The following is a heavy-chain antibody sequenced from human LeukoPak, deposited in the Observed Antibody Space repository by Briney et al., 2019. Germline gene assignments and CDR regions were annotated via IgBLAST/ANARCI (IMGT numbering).Heavy chain of an antibody. Sequence: GSLRLSCAASGFTFSSYSMNWVRQAPGKGLEWVSYISSSSSTIYYADSVKGRFTISRDNAKNSLYPQMNSLRAEDTAVYYCARDSSFIEYSSSSGDYWGQGTLVTVSS. CDR1: GFTFSSYS. CDR2: ISSSSSTI. V-gene: IGHV3-48*01. CDR3: ARDSSFIEYSSSSGDY. J-gene: IGHJ4*02. D-gene: IGHD6-6*01.